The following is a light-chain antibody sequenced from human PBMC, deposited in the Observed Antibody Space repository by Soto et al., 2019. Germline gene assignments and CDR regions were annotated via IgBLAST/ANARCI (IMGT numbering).Light chain of an antibody. CDR2: DAS. CDR3: HQYDSFPYT. J-gene: IGKJ2*01. CDR1: QDIKKY. Sequence: DIQMTQSPSSLSASVGDRVTITCQASQDIKKYLDWYQQKPGKAPKLLIYDASNLQIGVPSRFSGSGSGTNFIFTISSLRPEDIATYYCHQYDSFPYTFGQGTKLEIK. V-gene: IGKV1-33*01.